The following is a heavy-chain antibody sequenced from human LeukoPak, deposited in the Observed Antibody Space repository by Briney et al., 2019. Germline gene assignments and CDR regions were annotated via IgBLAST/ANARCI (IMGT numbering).Heavy chain of an antibody. Sequence: SETLSLTCTVSGGSISSYYWSWIRQPAGKGLEWIGRIYTSGSTNYNPSLKSRVTISVDTSKNQFSLKLSSVTAADTAVYHCARWQWLVRGSYYMDVWGKGTTVTVSS. CDR3: ARWQWLVRGSYYMDV. D-gene: IGHD6-19*01. CDR1: GGSISSYY. V-gene: IGHV4-4*07. J-gene: IGHJ6*03. CDR2: IYTSGST.